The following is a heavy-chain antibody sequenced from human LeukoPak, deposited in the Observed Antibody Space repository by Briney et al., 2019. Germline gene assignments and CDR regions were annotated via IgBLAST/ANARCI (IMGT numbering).Heavy chain of an antibody. CDR2: IYPGDSDT. J-gene: IGHJ3*02. Sequence: GESLKISCKGSGYSFTSYWIGWVRQMPGKGLEWMGIIYPGDSDTRYSPSFQGQVTISADKSISTAYLQWSSLKASDTAMYYRARLHQRGNMGPEHDAFDIWGQGTMVTVSS. V-gene: IGHV5-51*01. CDR1: GYSFTSYW. D-gene: IGHD4-23*01. CDR3: ARLHQRGNMGPEHDAFDI.